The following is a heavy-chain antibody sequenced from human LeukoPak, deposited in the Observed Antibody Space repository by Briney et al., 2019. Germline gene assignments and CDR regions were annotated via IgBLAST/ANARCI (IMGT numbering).Heavy chain of an antibody. Sequence: GGSLRLSCAASGLSFSTFGMHWVRQAPGKGLEWVACIRYDGGDKYFANSVKGRFTIFRDNSRNTLYLQMNSVRAEDTALYYCARNYCSSTGCYSYYMDVWGKGTTVTVSS. J-gene: IGHJ6*03. V-gene: IGHV3-30*02. D-gene: IGHD2-2*02. CDR1: GLSFSTFG. CDR2: IRYDGGDK. CDR3: ARNYCSSTGCYSYYMDV.